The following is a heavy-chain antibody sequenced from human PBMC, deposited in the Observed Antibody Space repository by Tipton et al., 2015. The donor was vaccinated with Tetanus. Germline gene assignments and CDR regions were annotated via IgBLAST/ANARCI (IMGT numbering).Heavy chain of an antibody. Sequence: QLVQSGPEVKKPGASVKVSCKASGYTFTGYYMHWVRQAPGQGLEWMGWINPHSGGTNYAQKFQGRVTMTRDTSISTAYMELSRLRSDDTAVYYCARDGSSSLTDYWGQGTLVTVSS. V-gene: IGHV1-2*02. CDR1: GYTFTGYY. CDR2: INPHSGGT. CDR3: ARDGSSSLTDY. J-gene: IGHJ4*02. D-gene: IGHD6-13*01.